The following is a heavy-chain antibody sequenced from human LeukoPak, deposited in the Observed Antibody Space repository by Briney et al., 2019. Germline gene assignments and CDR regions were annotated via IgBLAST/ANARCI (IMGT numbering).Heavy chain of an antibody. J-gene: IGHJ4*02. CDR1: GCTFTSYG. CDR2: ISAYNGNT. D-gene: IGHD2-2*03. Sequence: ASVKVSCKASGCTFTSYGISWVRQAPGQGLEWMGWISAYNGNTNYAQKLQGRVTMTTDTSTSTAYMELRSLRSDDTAVYYCARDGYCSSTSCYLYYWGQGTLVTVSS. V-gene: IGHV1-18*01. CDR3: ARDGYCSSTSCYLYY.